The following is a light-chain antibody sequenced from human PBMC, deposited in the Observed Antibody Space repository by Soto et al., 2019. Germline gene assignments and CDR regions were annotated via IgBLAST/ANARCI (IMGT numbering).Light chain of an antibody. CDR1: TSDVGRYNY. Sequence: QSVLTQPASVSGSPGQSISISCTGTTSDVGRYNYVSWYQQHPGKAPKLMIYDVSYRPSWVSNRFSGSKSGITASLTISGLQAEDEADYYCNSFTASSTYFFGTGTKVTVL. CDR3: NSFTASSTYF. CDR2: DVS. V-gene: IGLV2-14*03. J-gene: IGLJ1*01.